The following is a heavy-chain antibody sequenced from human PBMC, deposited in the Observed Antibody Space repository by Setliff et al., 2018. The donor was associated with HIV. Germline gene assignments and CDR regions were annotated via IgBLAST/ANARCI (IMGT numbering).Heavy chain of an antibody. CDR1: GFTFSSYK. Sequence: PGGSLRLSCEASGFTFSSYKMNWVRQAPGKGLEFLAVILRGASPIYYADSVKGRFTISRDDSKNTVYLEMRSLRAEDTAVYFCAKYTRGGSILYYMDVWGKGTTVTVSS. D-gene: IGHD1-1*01. J-gene: IGHJ6*03. V-gene: IGHV3-23*03. CDR2: ILRGASPI. CDR3: AKYTRGGSILYYMDV.